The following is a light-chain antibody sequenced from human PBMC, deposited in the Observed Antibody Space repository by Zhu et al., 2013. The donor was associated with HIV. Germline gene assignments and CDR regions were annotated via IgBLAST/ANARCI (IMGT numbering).Light chain of an antibody. CDR3: QHYGTSPPWT. CDR1: QSISAW. CDR2: KAS. Sequence: DIQMTQSPSTLSASVGDRVTITCRASQSISAWLAWYQQKPGKAPKLLIYKASTLDTGVPSRFSGSGSGTDFTLTISRLEPEDFAMYYCQHYGTSPPWTFGQGTKVEI. J-gene: IGKJ1*01. V-gene: IGKV1-5*03.